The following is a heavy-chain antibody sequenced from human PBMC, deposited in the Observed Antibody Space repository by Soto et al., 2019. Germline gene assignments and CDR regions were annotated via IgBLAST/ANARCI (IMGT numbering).Heavy chain of an antibody. CDR2: VSSSGSST. CDR1: GFTFSNYD. J-gene: IGHJ4*02. D-gene: IGHD2-21*01. V-gene: IGHV3-23*01. Sequence: EVQLLESGGDLVQPGGSLRLSCAASGFTFSNYDMSWVRQAPGKGLEWVSSVSSSGSSTYYADSVKGRFTISRDNSKHTLYLKMSSLGAADTAVYHCARRDCGSGRNCEFGAPAFAYWGQGNLVTVTS. CDR3: ARRDCGSGRNCEFGAPAFAY.